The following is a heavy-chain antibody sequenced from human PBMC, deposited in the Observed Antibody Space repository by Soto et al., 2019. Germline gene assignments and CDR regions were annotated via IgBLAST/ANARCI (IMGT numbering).Heavy chain of an antibody. V-gene: IGHV1-69*01. CDR3: ARGRVNTYLTAFDY. CDR1: GGTCISYA. CDR2: IIPVFGTA. Sequence: QVQLVQSGAEVKKPGSSVKVSCKASGGTCISYAISWVRQAPGRGLEWMGGIIPVFGTANYTQKFQGRVKIPADESTSTASMELSSLRSADTALYDCARGRVNTYLTAFDYWGQGTLVTIAS. D-gene: IGHD5-18*01. J-gene: IGHJ4*02.